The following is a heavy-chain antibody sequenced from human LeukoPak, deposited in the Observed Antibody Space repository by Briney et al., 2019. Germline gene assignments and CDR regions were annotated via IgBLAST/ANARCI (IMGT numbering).Heavy chain of an antibody. CDR2: ISAANGNT. D-gene: IGHD1-26*01. CDR3: ARARSGSYLDY. CDR1: GYTFTSYG. Sequence: GASVKVSCKASGYTFTSYGISWVRQAPGQELEWMGWISAANGNTNYVQKLQGRVTMTTDTSTSTAYMELRSLRSDDTAVYYCARARSGSYLDYWGQGTLVTVPS. J-gene: IGHJ4*02. V-gene: IGHV1-18*01.